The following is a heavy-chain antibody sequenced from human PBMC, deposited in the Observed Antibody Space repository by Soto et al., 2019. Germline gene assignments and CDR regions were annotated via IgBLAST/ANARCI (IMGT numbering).Heavy chain of an antibody. CDR1: GGSISSGGYS. V-gene: IGHV4-30-2*01. D-gene: IGHD4-17*01. J-gene: IGHJ4*02. Sequence: QLQLQESGSGLVKPSQTLSLTCAVSGGSISSGGYSWSWIRQPPGKGLEWIGYIYHSGSTYYNPALKSRVTMSVDRSKNQFSLKLSSVTAADTAVYYCARGSATTVTTPGEVDYWGQGTLVTVSS. CDR3: ARGSATTVTTPGEVDY. CDR2: IYHSGST.